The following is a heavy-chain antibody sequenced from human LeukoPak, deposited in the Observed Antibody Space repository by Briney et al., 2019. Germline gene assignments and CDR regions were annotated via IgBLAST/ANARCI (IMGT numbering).Heavy chain of an antibody. Sequence: GGSLRLSCAASGFAFSDYYMSWIRQAPGKGLEWVSYISSTSSYTNYADSVKGRFTISRDNAKNSLHLQMNSLRAEDTAVYYCARSYGWLPGGMWGQGTLVTVSS. CDR2: ISSTSSYT. CDR1: GFAFSDYY. CDR3: ARSYGWLPGGM. J-gene: IGHJ4*02. D-gene: IGHD5-12*01. V-gene: IGHV3-11*03.